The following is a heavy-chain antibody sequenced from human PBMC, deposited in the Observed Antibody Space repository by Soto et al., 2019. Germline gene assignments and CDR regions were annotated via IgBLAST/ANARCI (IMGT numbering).Heavy chain of an antibody. CDR3: ARSSHKESWFDP. Sequence: SETLSLTCSVSGGSLNNFYWNWIRQTAGKGLEWIGRIHASGNTNYNPSLKSRATLSADTSKNQFSLKVRSVTAADTAVYYCARSSHKESWFDPWGQGTLVTVSS. CDR2: IHASGNT. V-gene: IGHV4-4*07. CDR1: GGSLNNFY. D-gene: IGHD6-19*01. J-gene: IGHJ5*02.